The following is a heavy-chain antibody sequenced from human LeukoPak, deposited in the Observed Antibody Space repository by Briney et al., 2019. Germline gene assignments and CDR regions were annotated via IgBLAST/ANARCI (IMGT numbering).Heavy chain of an antibody. D-gene: IGHD4-17*01. CDR3: ARGLIGARATVTTQGLYYYMDV. J-gene: IGHJ6*03. CDR2: IYYSGSP. CDR1: GGSLTSSSYY. Sequence: SETLSLTCTVSGGSLTSSSYYWGWIRQPPGKGLEWIGSIYYSGSPYYKSSLKSRVTISVDTSKNQFSLKLSSVTAADTAVYYCARGLIGARATVTTQGLYYYMDVWGKGTTVTVSS. V-gene: IGHV4-39*07.